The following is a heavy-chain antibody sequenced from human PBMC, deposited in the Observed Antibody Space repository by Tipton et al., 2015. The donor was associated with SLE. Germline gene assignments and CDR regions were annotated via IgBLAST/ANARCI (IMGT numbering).Heavy chain of an antibody. CDR1: GFTFSSYE. D-gene: IGHD3-3*01. V-gene: IGHV3-48*03. J-gene: IGHJ3*02. CDR3: ARDRAITIFGVVSRDAFDI. CDR2: ISSSGSTI. Sequence: SLRLSCAASGFTFSSYEMNWVRQAPGKGLEWVSYISSSGSTIYYADSVKGRFTISRDNAKNSLYLQMNSLRAEDTAVYYCARDRAITIFGVVSRDAFDIWGQGTMVTVSS.